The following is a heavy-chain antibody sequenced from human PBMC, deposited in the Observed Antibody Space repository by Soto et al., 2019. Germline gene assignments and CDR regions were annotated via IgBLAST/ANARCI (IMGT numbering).Heavy chain of an antibody. CDR2: INHSGST. CDR3: SSRVGATVWAVYLYYYQHGID. CDR1: LGSFSVYY. Sequence: SVTLSLTCAFYLGSFSVYYWSWIPQPPGTGLEWIVEINHSGSTNYNPSLKSRVTISVDTSKNQFSLKLSSVTAADTPLYYFSSRVGATVWAVYLYYYQHGID. V-gene: IGHV4-34*01. D-gene: IGHD1-26*01. J-gene: IGHJ6*01.